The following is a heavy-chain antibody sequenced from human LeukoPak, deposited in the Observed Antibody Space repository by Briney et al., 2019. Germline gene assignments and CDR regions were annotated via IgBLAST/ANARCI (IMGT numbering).Heavy chain of an antibody. CDR2: IYSAGST. J-gene: IGHJ3*02. CDR1: GFSVSNKY. CDR3: ARFGGHSKGGFDI. V-gene: IGHV3-53*01. Sequence: GGSLTLSCAVSGFSVSNKYVSWVRQPPGKGLEWVTYIYSAGSTKYTDSVKCRVTISRDNSKNTVYLQMNSLRAADTAVYYCARFGGHSKGGFDIWGQGTMVTVSS. D-gene: IGHD3-10*01.